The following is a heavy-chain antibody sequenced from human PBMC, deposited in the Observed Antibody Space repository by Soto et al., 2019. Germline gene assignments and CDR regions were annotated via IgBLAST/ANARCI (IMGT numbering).Heavy chain of an antibody. J-gene: IGHJ5*02. V-gene: IGHV4-39*01. CDR1: GDSIISSDFY. CDR2: IFYLGSP. D-gene: IGHD3-3*02. Sequence: SETLSLTCTVSGDSIISSDFYWGWVRQPPGKGLEWIGSIFYLGSPYYNPSLKSRVTMSVDTSKNQFSLGLRSVTAADTALYFCARNSLALRKNNWFDPWGQGIMVTVSS. CDR3: ARNSLALRKNNWFDP.